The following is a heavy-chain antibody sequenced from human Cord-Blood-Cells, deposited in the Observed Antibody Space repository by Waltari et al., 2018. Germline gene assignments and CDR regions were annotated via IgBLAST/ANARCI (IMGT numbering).Heavy chain of an antibody. D-gene: IGHD1-26*01. CDR3: ARARVGTYHYFDY. Sequence: EVQLVESGGGLVQPGGSLRLSCAASGFTFSSYWMSWVRQAPGKGLEGVANIKQDGSEKYYVDSVKGRFTISRDNAKNSLYLQMNSLRAEDTAVYYCARARVGTYHYFDYWGQGTLVTVSS. J-gene: IGHJ4*02. CDR2: IKQDGSEK. CDR1: GFTFSSYW. V-gene: IGHV3-7*01.